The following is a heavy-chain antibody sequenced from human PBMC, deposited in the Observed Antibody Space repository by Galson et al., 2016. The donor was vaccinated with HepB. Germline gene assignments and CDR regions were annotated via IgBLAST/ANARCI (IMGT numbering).Heavy chain of an antibody. D-gene: IGHD3-3*01. V-gene: IGHV3-74*01. Sequence: SLRLSCAASGFTFSSYWMHWVRQAPGKGLVWVSRINSDGSSTSYADSVKGRFTISRDNAKNTLYLQMNSLRAEDTALYRCARPHYTDIKNPFDLWGQGTMVTVSS. CDR1: GFTFSSYW. J-gene: IGHJ3*01. CDR3: ARPHYTDIKNPFDL. CDR2: INSDGSST.